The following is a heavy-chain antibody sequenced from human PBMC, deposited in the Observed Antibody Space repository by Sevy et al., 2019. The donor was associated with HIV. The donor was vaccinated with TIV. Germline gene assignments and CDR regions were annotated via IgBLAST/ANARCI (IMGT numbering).Heavy chain of an antibody. D-gene: IGHD2-15*01. J-gene: IGHJ6*02. Sequence: GGSLRLSCAASGFTVSSNYMSWVRQAPGKGLEWVSVIYSGGSTYYADSVKGRFTISRDNSKNTPYLQMNSLRAEDTAVYYCARDEVVVAATHYYYYGMDVWGQGTTVTVSS. CDR1: GFTVSSNY. CDR2: IYSGGST. CDR3: ARDEVVVAATHYYYYGMDV. V-gene: IGHV3-53*01.